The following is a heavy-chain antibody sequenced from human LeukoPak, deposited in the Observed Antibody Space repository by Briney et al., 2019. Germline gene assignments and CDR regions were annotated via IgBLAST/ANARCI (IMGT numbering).Heavy chain of an antibody. Sequence: GGSLRLSCAASGFTFSNYAMRWVRQAPGKGLDWVSAISGSGGSTYYADSVKGRFTISRDNSKNTLYLQMNSLRAEDTAVYYCAKDFTANYDFWSGYPHWGQGTLVTVSS. CDR1: GFTFSNYA. V-gene: IGHV3-23*01. CDR2: ISGSGGST. CDR3: AKDFTANYDFWSGYPH. D-gene: IGHD3-3*01. J-gene: IGHJ4*02.